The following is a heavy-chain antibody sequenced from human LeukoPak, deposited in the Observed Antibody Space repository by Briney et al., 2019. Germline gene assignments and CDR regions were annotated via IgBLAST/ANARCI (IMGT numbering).Heavy chain of an antibody. J-gene: IGHJ4*02. D-gene: IGHD6-13*01. Sequence: PSETLSLTCAVYGGSFRGYYWSWIRQPPGKGLEWIGEINHRGSTKYNPSLKSRVTISVDTSKNQFSLNLRSATAADTAVYYCARDGGRDSTYWYYYWGQGTLVTVSS. CDR2: INHRGST. V-gene: IGHV4-34*01. CDR3: ARDGGRDSTYWYYY. CDR1: GGSFRGYY.